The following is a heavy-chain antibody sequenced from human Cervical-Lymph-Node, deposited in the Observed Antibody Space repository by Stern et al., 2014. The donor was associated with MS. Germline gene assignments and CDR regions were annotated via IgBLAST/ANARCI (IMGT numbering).Heavy chain of an antibody. V-gene: IGHV1-46*01. Sequence: VQLEESGPEVKKPGASVMVSCKTSGYTFTNYYIHWVRQAPGQGLEWMGIINPNGSVTASAQKFQGRLPMTRDTSTTTVYMRLITLTSEDTAMYYCTRAVGGVGREWGQGTLVFVSS. CDR1: GYTFTNYY. CDR2: INPNGSVT. CDR3: TRAVGGVGRE. D-gene: IGHD3-16*01. J-gene: IGHJ4*02.